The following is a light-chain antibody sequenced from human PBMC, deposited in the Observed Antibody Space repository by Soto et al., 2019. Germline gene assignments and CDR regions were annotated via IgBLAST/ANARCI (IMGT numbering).Light chain of an antibody. CDR3: QQDGSSRT. J-gene: IGKJ1*01. Sequence: EIVLTQSPGTLSLSPGERATLSCRASQSVSSSYLAWYQQKPGQAPRLLIYGASSRATGIPDRFSGSGSGTDLTLTSSRLEPEGFAVYYCQQDGSSRTFGQGTKVEIK. V-gene: IGKV3-20*01. CDR2: GAS. CDR1: QSVSSSY.